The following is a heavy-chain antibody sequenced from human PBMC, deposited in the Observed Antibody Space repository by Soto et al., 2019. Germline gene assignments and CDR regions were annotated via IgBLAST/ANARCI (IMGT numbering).Heavy chain of an antibody. J-gene: IGHJ2*01. CDR3: AKDKGPGSYTNWCFDV. CDR2: IHGSGAIT. D-gene: IGHD3-10*01. CDR1: GLTFSRFA. Sequence: EVQVLQSGGGLVQPGGSLRLSCAASGLTFSRFAMSWVRQAPGKGLEWVATIHGSGAITNYADSVRGRFTISRDNSKDTMYLQLNTLRVEYTAVYYCAKDKGPGSYTNWCFDVWGRGILVTVSS. V-gene: IGHV3-23*01.